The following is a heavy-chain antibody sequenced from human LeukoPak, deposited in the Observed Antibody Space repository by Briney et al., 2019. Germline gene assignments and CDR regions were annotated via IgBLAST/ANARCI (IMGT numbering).Heavy chain of an antibody. Sequence: ESSETLSLTCTVSGGSISSGSYYWSWIRQPAGKGLEWIGRIYTSGSTNYNPSLKSRVTISVDTSKNQFSLKLSSVTAADTAVYYCARESLFTYYDILTGYLYYYYMDVWGKGTTVTVSS. CDR3: ARESLFTYYDILTGYLYYYYMDV. D-gene: IGHD3-9*01. V-gene: IGHV4-61*02. J-gene: IGHJ6*03. CDR2: IYTSGST. CDR1: GGSISSGSYY.